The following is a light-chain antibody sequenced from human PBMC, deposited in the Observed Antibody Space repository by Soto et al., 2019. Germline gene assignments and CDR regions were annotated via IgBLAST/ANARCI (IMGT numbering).Light chain of an antibody. CDR1: ETVSSSY. Sequence: DIALTQSPGTLSLSPGERATLYCRASETVSSSYLAWYQQKPGQAPRLLIYGASSRATGIPDRFSGSGSGTDFTLTISRLEPEDFAVYYCQQYGSSRTFGQGTKVDIK. CDR2: GAS. V-gene: IGKV3-20*01. CDR3: QQYGSSRT. J-gene: IGKJ1*01.